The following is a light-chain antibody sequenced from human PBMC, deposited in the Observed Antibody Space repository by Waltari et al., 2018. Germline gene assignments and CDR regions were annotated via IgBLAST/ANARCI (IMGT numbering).Light chain of an antibody. V-gene: IGKV3-11*01. Sequence: EIVLTQSPATLSLSPGERATLSCRASQSVSSFLAWYQQKPGQAPRLLIYDASKGATGIPGRFTGSGSRTDFTLTIRSLEPEDFAVYYCQQRSDAGSFGPGTRVDIK. CDR3: QQRSDAGS. J-gene: IGKJ3*01. CDR2: DAS. CDR1: QSVSSF.